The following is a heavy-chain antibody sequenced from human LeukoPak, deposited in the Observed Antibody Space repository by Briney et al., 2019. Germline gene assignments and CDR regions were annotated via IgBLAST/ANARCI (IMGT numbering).Heavy chain of an antibody. D-gene: IGHD5-18*01. Sequence: ASVKVSCKASGYTFTSYYLHWVRQAPGQGLEWMGIINTSGGSRSYAQKFQGRVTMTRDTSTSTVYMELSSLRSEDTAVYYCVRSHQVWSFFDYWGQGTLVTVSS. CDR2: INTSGGSR. J-gene: IGHJ4*02. V-gene: IGHV1-46*01. CDR3: VRSHQVWSFFDY. CDR1: GYTFTSYY.